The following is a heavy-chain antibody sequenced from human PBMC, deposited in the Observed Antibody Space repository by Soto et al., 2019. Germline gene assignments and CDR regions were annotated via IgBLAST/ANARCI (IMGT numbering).Heavy chain of an antibody. CDR2: ITGSSDYT. Sequence: PCGCMGLGCEACGVIVRFYAMNWVRQAPGKGLQWVSSITGSSDYTSYIASVKGRFTISRDNSKNTLYLQMNSLRAEDTAVYFCAKEQTTGAHYALDYSSQGTLVTVSS. CDR3: AKEQTTGAHYALDY. CDR1: GVIVRFYA. D-gene: IGHD2-8*02. V-gene: IGHV3-23*01. J-gene: IGHJ4*02.